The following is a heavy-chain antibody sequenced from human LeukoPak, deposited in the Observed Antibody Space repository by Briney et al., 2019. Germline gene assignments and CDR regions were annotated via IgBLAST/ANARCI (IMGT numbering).Heavy chain of an antibody. Sequence: ASVKVSCKASGYTFTTYYIHWVRQAPGQGLEWMGIINPSGGSTSYAQKFQGRVTMTRDTSTSTVYMELSSLRSEDTAVYYCARAHPATGTTVVWGQGTLVTVSS. D-gene: IGHD1-1*01. J-gene: IGHJ4*02. CDR1: GYTFTTYY. CDR3: ARAHPATGTTVV. CDR2: INPSGGST. V-gene: IGHV1-46*01.